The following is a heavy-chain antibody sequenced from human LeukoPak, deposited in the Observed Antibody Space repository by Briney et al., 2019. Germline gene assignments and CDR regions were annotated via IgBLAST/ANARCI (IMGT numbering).Heavy chain of an antibody. CDR2: IYPGDSDT. J-gene: IGHJ5*02. V-gene: IGHV5-51*01. Sequence: GEALKISCKGSGYSFPSYWLGWVRQMPGKGLDWMGIIYPGDSDTRYSPSFQGQVTISADKSISTAYLQWSSLKASDTAMYYCARHGGYGDYPLPTVDPWGQGALVTVSS. CDR1: GYSFPSYW. D-gene: IGHD4-17*01. CDR3: ARHGGYGDYPLPTVDP.